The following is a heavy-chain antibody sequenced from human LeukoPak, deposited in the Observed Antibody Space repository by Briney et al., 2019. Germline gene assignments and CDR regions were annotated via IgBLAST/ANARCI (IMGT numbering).Heavy chain of an antibody. V-gene: IGHV4-38-2*02. D-gene: IGHD1-1*01. CDR1: GGSISDYY. J-gene: IGHJ4*02. CDR3: VRARLERRISAFDS. Sequence: SETLSLTCTISGGSISDYYWSWIRQPPGKGLEWIGIILQSGSTYYNPSLKSRVTISVDTSRNQFSLRLSSVTAADTAVYYCVRARLERRISAFDSWGQGTLVTVSS. CDR2: ILQSGST.